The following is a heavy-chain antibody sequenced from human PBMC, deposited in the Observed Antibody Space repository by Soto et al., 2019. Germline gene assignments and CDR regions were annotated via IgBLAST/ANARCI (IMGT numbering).Heavy chain of an antibody. CDR2: ITSNGGST. J-gene: IGHJ4*02. D-gene: IGHD6-19*01. V-gene: IGHV3-64*01. CDR3: ARAHSSGWYMD. CDR1: GFTFSDYA. Sequence: EVQLVESGGGLVQPGGSLRLSCAASGFTFSDYAMHWVRQAPGKGLEYVSAITSNGGSTYYAKSVKGRFTISRDNSKNTLYLQMGSLRGDDMAIYYCARAHSSGWYMDWGQGTLVTVSS.